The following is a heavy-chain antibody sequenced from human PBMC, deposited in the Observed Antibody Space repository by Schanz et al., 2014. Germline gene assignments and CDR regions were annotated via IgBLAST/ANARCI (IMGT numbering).Heavy chain of an antibody. J-gene: IGHJ5*01. CDR2: IWNNGVTK. D-gene: IGHD4-17*01. V-gene: IGHV3-33*01. CDR3: ARPRFDYGEVDS. CDR1: GFSLNTYG. Sequence: QAQLMESGGGVVQPGTSLILSCSVSGFSLNTYGIHWFRQPAGKGLEWVAVIWNNGVTKYYADSVRGRFTISRDRFQNTLYLRMSSLSAEDTSVYCCARPRFDYGEVDSWGQGTLVTVSS.